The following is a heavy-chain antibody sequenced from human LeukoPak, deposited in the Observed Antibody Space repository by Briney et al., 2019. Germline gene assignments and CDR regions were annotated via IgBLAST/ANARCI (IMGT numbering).Heavy chain of an antibody. CDR3: AKGSSTGGYRDY. Sequence: GESLRLSCAASGFTIGSYAMSWVRQAPGKGLEWVSAISGSGGSTYYADSVKGRFTISRDNSKNTLYLQMNSLRAEDTAVYYCAKGSSTGGYRDYWGQGTLVTVSS. CDR1: GFTIGSYA. V-gene: IGHV3-23*01. CDR2: ISGSGGST. D-gene: IGHD5-24*01. J-gene: IGHJ4*02.